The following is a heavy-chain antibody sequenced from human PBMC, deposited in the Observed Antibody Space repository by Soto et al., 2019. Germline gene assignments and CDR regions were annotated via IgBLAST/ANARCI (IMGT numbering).Heavy chain of an antibody. V-gene: IGHV1-69*01. CDR1: GGTFSSYA. CDR2: IIPIFGTA. Sequence: QVQLVQSGAEVKKPGSSVKVSCKASGGTFSSYAISWVRQVPGQGLEWMGGIIPIFGTANYAQKFQGRVTITADESTSTAYMELSSLRSEDTAVYYCARVSQVSSGGSYYYYGMDVWGQGTTVTVSS. D-gene: IGHD1-26*01. CDR3: ARVSQVSSGGSYYYYGMDV. J-gene: IGHJ6*02.